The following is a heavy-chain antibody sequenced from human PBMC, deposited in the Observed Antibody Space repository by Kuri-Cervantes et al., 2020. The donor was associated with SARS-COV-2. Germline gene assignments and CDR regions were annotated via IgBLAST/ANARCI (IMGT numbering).Heavy chain of an antibody. V-gene: IGHV4-59*01. CDR1: GGSTSSYY. J-gene: IGHJ3*02. CDR3: ARTHYATLLDI. Sequence: SETLSLTCTVSGGSTSSYYWSWIRQPPGKGLEWIGYIYYSGSTNYNPSLKSRVTISVDTSKNQFSLKLSSVTAADTAVYYCARTHYATLLDIWGQGTMVTVSS. D-gene: IGHD2-2*01. CDR2: IYYSGST.